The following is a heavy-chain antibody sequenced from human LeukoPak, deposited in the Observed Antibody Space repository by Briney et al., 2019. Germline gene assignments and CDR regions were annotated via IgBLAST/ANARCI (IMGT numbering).Heavy chain of an antibody. Sequence: ASVKVSCKASGYTFTSYGISWVRQAPGQGLEWMGWISAYNGNTNYAQKLQGRVTMTTDTSTSTVYMELRSLRSDDTAVYYCARAAARNAWFDPWGQGTLVTVSS. CDR1: GYTFTSYG. CDR2: ISAYNGNT. D-gene: IGHD6-13*01. CDR3: ARAAARNAWFDP. V-gene: IGHV1-18*01. J-gene: IGHJ5*02.